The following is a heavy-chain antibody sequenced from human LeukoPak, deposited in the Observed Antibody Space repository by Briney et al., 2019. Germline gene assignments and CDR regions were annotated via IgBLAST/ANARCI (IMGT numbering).Heavy chain of an antibody. D-gene: IGHD2-15*01. V-gene: IGHV4-38-2*01. CDR2: IYHSGST. J-gene: IGHJ4*02. CDR3: ARGGAATGNFDY. Sequence: SETLSLPCAVSGYSISSGFYLGLIRPPPGKGVGWIGSIYHSGSTYYNPSLKSRVTISVDTSKNQFSLKLSSVTAADTAVYYCARGGAATGNFDYWGQGTLVTVSS. CDR1: GYSISSGFY.